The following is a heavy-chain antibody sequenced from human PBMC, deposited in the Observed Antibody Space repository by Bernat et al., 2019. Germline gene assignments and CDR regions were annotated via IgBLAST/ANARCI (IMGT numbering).Heavy chain of an antibody. CDR2: IKQDGRET. CDR1: GFTFSSYW. CDR3: ARLTGRGSLNNRHVDGFDV. D-gene: IGHD1-26*01. Sequence: EVQLVESGGGLVQPGGSLRLSCAASGFTFSSYWMSWVRQAPGKGLEWVANIKQDGRETHYVDSVKGRFTISSDNAKNSLYLQRDSLRADDTTVYYCARLTGRGSLNNRHVDGFDVWGQGTMVTVSS. J-gene: IGHJ3*01. V-gene: IGHV3-7*01.